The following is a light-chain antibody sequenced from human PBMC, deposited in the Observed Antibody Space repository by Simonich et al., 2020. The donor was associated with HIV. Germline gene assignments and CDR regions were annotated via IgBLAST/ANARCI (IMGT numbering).Light chain of an antibody. V-gene: IGLV2-14*03. CDR3: SSYTSSSTWV. Sequence: QSALTQPASVSGSPGQSITISCTGTSSDFGGFNSVSWYQQHPGKAPKHMIYDVSNRPAGVSSRFSGSKSGNTASLTISGLQAEDEADYYCSSYTSSSTWVFGGGTKLTVL. CDR1: SSDFGGFNS. CDR2: DVS. J-gene: IGLJ3*02.